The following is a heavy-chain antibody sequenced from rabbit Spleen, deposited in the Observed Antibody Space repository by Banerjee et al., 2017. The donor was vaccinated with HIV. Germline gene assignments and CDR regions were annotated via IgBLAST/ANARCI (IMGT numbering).Heavy chain of an antibody. CDR2: IYADSSGST. CDR3: ARDAGTSFSTYGMDL. Sequence: QSLEESGGDLVKPEGSLTLTCTASGFSFSSSYYMCWVRQAPGKGLECIACIYADSSGSTYYASWAKGRFTISKTSSTTVTLQMTSLTAADTATYFCARDAGTSFSTYGMDLWGQGTLVTVS. V-gene: IGHV1S40*01. J-gene: IGHJ6*01. D-gene: IGHD4-2*01. CDR1: GFSFSSSYY.